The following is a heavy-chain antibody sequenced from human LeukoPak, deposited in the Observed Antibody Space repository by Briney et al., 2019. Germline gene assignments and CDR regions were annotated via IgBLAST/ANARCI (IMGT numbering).Heavy chain of an antibody. CDR3: ARGRYCSADICSGGDAFDI. CDR2: IYPSWST. Sequence: SETLSLTCTVSGGSISSYYWTWIRQPAGKGLEWIGRIYPSWSTNYNPSLKSRVTMSVDTSKNQFSLKLSSVTAADTAVYYCARGRYCSADICSGGDAFDIWGQGTMVSVSS. V-gene: IGHV4-4*07. J-gene: IGHJ3*02. D-gene: IGHD2-15*01. CDR1: GGSISSYY.